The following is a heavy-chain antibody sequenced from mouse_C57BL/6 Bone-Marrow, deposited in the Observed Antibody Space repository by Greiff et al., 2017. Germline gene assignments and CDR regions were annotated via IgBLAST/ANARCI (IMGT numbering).Heavy chain of an antibody. Sequence: DVKLVESGGGLVQSGRSLRLSCATSGFTFSDSYMEWVRQAPGKGLEWIAASRNKANDYTTEYSASVKGRFIVSRDTSQSILYLQMNALRAEDTAIYYCARDALYYGSSEPFAYWGQGTLVTVSA. J-gene: IGHJ3*01. V-gene: IGHV7-1*01. CDR1: GFTFSDSY. D-gene: IGHD1-1*01. CDR2: SRNKANDYTT. CDR3: ARDALYYGSSEPFAY.